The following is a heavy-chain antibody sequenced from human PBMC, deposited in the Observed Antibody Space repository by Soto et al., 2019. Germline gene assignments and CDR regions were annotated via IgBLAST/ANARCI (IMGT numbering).Heavy chain of an antibody. J-gene: IGHJ4*02. CDR3: ARLSCTSTGCIDY. CDR1: GFTVSSNY. Sequence: GGSLRLSCAPSGFTVSSNYMSWVRQAPGKGLEWVSVIFSGGSTFYADSVKGRFTLYRDSSQNTVHLQMNSLRAEDTAVYYCARLSCTSTGCIDYWGQGTLVTVSS. D-gene: IGHD2-2*01. CDR2: IFSGGST. V-gene: IGHV3-66*04.